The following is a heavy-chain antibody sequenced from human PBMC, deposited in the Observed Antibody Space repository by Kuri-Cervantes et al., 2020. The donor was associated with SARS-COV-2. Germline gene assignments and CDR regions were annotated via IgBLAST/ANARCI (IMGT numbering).Heavy chain of an antibody. CDR2: ISYDGSNK. J-gene: IGHJ4*02. Sequence: GGSLRLSCAASGFTVSSYAMHWVRQAPGKGLEWVALISYDGSNKYYADSVKGRFTISRDNSKNTLYLQMNSLRAEDTAVYYCAKDLYLIGFGELEFDYWGQGTLVTVSS. CDR1: GFTVSSYA. D-gene: IGHD3-10*01. CDR3: AKDLYLIGFGELEFDY. V-gene: IGHV3-30*18.